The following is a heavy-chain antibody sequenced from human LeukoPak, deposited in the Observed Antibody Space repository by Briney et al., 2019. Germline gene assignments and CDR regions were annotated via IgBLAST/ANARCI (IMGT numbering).Heavy chain of an antibody. CDR3: ARGAGSTWFDY. J-gene: IGHJ4*02. D-gene: IGHD6-13*01. Sequence: GASVKVSCKASGSTFTGYYIHWVRQDPGQGLEWMGWLNPNNGGTNYAQKFQGRVTVTRGTSISTAYMELSSLTSDDTAVYYCARGAGSTWFDYRGQGTLVTVSS. CDR2: LNPNNGGT. CDR1: GSTFTGYY. V-gene: IGHV1-2*02.